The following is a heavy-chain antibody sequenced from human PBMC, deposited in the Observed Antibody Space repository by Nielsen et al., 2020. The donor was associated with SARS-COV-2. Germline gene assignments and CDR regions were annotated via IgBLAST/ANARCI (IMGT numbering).Heavy chain of an antibody. V-gene: IGHV1-8*01. CDR1: GYTFTSYD. Sequence: ASVKVSCKASGYTFTSYDINWVRQASGQGLEWMGWVDPDSGNTGYAQKFQGRVTMTANTSISTAYMEVSSLRSEDTAVYYCARAPQRSYDSSGYYAYYFDYWGQGTLVTVSS. CDR2: VDPDSGNT. J-gene: IGHJ4*02. CDR3: ARAPQRSYDSSGYYAYYFDY. D-gene: IGHD3-22*01.